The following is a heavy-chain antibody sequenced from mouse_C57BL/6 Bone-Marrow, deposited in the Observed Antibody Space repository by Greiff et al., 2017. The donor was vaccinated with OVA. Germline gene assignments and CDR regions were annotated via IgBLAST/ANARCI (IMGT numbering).Heavy chain of an antibody. CDR2: INPSTGGT. J-gene: IGHJ1*03. Sequence: VQLQQSGPELVKPGASVKISCKASGYSFTGYYMNWVKQSPEKSLEWIGEINPSTGGTTYNQKFKAKATLTVDKSSSTAYMQLKSLTSEDSAVYYSAREEDSYWDFDVWGTGTTVTVSS. V-gene: IGHV1-42*01. CDR1: GYSFTGYY. CDR3: AREEDSYWDFDV.